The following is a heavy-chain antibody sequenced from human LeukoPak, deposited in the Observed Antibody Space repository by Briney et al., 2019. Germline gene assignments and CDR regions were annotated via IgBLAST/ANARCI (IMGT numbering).Heavy chain of an antibody. CDR3: ARVGVTIFGVVDYYYMDV. D-gene: IGHD3-3*01. CDR2: INPNSGGT. CDR1: GYTFTGYY. Sequence: ASVKVSCKASGYTFTGYYMHWVRQAPGQGLEWMGWINPNSGGTNYAQKFQGRVTMTRDTSISTAYMELSRLRSDDTAVYYCARVGVTIFGVVDYYYMDVWGKGTTVTVSS. V-gene: IGHV1-2*02. J-gene: IGHJ6*03.